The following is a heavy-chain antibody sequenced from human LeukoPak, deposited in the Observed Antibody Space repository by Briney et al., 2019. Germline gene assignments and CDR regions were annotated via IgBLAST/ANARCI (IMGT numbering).Heavy chain of an antibody. CDR2: IKQDGSEK. CDR3: ARGYLNNDVHPHAFDI. Sequence: GGSLRLSCAASGFTFSSYWMSWVRQAPGKGLEWVANIKQDGSEKYYVDSVKGRFTISRDKTSLFLQMNSLRAEDTALYYCARGYLNNDVHPHAFDIWGQGTLVTVSS. V-gene: IGHV3-7*03. CDR1: GFTFSSYW. J-gene: IGHJ3*02. D-gene: IGHD3-10*02.